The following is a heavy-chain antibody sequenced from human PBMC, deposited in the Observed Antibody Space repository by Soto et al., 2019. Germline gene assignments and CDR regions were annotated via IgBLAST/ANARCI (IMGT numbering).Heavy chain of an antibody. J-gene: IGHJ6*02. V-gene: IGHV4-59*01. CDR1: GGTISRYY. Sequence: QVQLQESGPGLVKPSETLSLTCTVSGGTISRYYWSWIRQPPGKGLEWIGYMYNTGSTVYNPSFKSRVTISVDSSENQXSLKLKSVTAADTAVYYCARDLWGYCGTDCYPLDVWGQGTTVTVSS. CDR3: ARDLWGYCGTDCYPLDV. CDR2: MYNTGST. D-gene: IGHD2-21*02.